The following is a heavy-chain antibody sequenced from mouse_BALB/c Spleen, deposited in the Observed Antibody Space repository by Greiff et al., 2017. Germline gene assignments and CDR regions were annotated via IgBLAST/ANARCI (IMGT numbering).Heavy chain of an antibody. CDR2: ISNGGGST. D-gene: IGHD1-1*01. V-gene: IGHV5-12-2*01. CDR1: GFTFSSYT. Sequence: EVMLVESGGGLVQPGGSLKLSCAASGFTFSSYTMSWVRQTPEKRLEWVAYISNGGGSTYYPDTVKGRFTISRDNAKNTLYLQMSSLKSEDTAMYYCARLTTVVDYWGQGTSVTVSS. CDR3: ARLTTVVDY. J-gene: IGHJ4*01.